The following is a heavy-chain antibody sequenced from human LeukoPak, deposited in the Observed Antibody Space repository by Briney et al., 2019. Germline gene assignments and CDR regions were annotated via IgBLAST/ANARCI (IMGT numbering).Heavy chain of an antibody. Sequence: ASVKVSCKTSGYTFIDYYMHWVRQAPGQGLEWMGWINPNSGVTSSAQKFQDRVTMTRDTSMNTVYMEGRWLTSDDTAIYYCARADRLDGAPYLIGPWGQGTLVTVPS. V-gene: IGHV1-2*02. CDR2: INPNSGVT. D-gene: IGHD2-21*01. CDR3: ARADRLDGAPYLIGP. J-gene: IGHJ5*02. CDR1: GYTFIDYY.